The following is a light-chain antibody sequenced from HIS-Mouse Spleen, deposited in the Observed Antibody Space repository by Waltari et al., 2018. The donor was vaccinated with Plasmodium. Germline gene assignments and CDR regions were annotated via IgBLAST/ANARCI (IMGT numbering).Light chain of an antibody. Sequence: DIQMTQSPSSLSASVGDRVTITCQASQDISNYLNLYQQKPGKAPKLLIYDASNLETGAPSRFSGSGSGTDFTFTISSLQPEDIATYYCQQYDNLPPLFTFGPGTKVDIK. CDR1: QDISNY. V-gene: IGKV1-33*01. CDR3: QQYDNLPPLFT. CDR2: DAS. J-gene: IGKJ3*01.